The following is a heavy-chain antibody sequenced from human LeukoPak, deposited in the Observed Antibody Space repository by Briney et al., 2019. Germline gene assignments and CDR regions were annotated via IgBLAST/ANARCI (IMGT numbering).Heavy chain of an antibody. CDR2: ISYDGSNK. CDR3: AKGLIVARLTPFDY. CDR1: GFTFSSYG. V-gene: IGHV3-30*18. J-gene: IGHJ4*02. D-gene: IGHD6-6*01. Sequence: PGGSLRLSCAASGFTFSSYGMHWVRQAPGKGLEGVAVISYDGSNKYYADSVKGRFTISRDNSKNTLYLQMNSLRAEDTAVYYCAKGLIVARLTPFDYWGQGTLVPVSS.